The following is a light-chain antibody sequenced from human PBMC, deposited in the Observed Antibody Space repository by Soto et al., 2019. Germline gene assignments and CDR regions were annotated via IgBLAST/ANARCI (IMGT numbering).Light chain of an antibody. J-gene: IGKJ1*01. CDR2: KAS. CDR1: QSISDC. V-gene: IGKV1-5*03. CDR3: QHYNSYSEA. Sequence: DIQMTQSASTLSASVGDRVTITCRASQSISDCLAWYQQKPGKAPKLLIYKASSLQSGVPSRFSGGGSGTEFTLTISSLQSEDFATYYCQHYNSYSEAFCQGTNVDI.